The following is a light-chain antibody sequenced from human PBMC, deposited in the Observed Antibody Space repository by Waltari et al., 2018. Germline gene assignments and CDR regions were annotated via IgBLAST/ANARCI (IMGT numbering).Light chain of an antibody. Sequence: DIVMTQSPSSLSASVGDRVTITCRASQRISNNLNWYQQKPGKAPRLLIYAASSLQSGVPSRFSGSGSGTDFTLTITSLQPEDFATYYCQQSYPTPPWTFGQGTKVDMK. CDR1: QRISNN. CDR2: AAS. CDR3: QQSYPTPPWT. J-gene: IGKJ1*01. V-gene: IGKV1-39*01.